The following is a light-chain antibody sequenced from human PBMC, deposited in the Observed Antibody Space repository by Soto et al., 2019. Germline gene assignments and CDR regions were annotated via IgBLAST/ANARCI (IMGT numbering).Light chain of an antibody. CDR1: SSDVGGYNY. J-gene: IGLJ1*01. CDR2: DVS. Sequence: QSALTQPRSVSGSPGQSVTISYTGTSSDVGGYNYVSWYQQHPGKAPKLMIYDVSKRPSGVPDRFSGSKSGNTASLTISGLQAEDEADYYCCSYAGTYTFFGTGTKVTVL. CDR3: CSYAGTYTF. V-gene: IGLV2-11*01.